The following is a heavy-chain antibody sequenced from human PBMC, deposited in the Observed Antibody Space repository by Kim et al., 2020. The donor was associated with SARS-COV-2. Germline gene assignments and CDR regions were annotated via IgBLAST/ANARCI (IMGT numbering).Heavy chain of an antibody. V-gene: IGHV1-46*01. J-gene: IGHJ4*02. D-gene: IGHD3-22*01. Sequence: ASVKVSCKASGYTFTSYYMHWVRQAPGQGLEWMGIINPSGCSTSYAQKFQGRVTMTRDTSSSTVYMELSSLRSEDTAVYYCAREIYVSSGYYYGLTVSLHYWGQGTLVTVSS. CDR1: GYTFTSYY. CDR2: INPSGCST. CDR3: AREIYVSSGYYYGLTVSLHY.